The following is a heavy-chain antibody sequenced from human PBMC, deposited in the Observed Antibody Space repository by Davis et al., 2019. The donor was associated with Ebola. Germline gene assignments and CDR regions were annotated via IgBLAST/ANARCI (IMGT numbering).Heavy chain of an antibody. V-gene: IGHV1-18*01. CDR2: ISAYNGNT. Sequence: AASVKVSCKASGYTFTSYGISWVRQAPGQGLEWMGWISAYNGNTNHAQKFQGRVTITADKSTSTAYMELSSLRSEDTAVYYCASMSGAIDYWGQGTLVTVSS. D-gene: IGHD1-26*01. J-gene: IGHJ4*02. CDR1: GYTFTSYG. CDR3: ASMSGAIDY.